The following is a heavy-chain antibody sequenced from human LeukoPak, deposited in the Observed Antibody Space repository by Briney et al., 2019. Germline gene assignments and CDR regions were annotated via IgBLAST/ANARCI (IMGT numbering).Heavy chain of an antibody. D-gene: IGHD3-3*02. CDR3: ARSSLEWLLWDDY. CDR2: IYHSGST. V-gene: IGHV4-59*05. CDR1: GGSISSYY. J-gene: IGHJ4*02. Sequence: SETLSLTCTVSGGSISSYYWSWIRQPAGKGLEWIGSIYHSGSTYHNPSLKSRVTISVDTSKNQFSLKVNSVTAADTAVYYCARSSLEWLLWDDYWGQGTLVTVSS.